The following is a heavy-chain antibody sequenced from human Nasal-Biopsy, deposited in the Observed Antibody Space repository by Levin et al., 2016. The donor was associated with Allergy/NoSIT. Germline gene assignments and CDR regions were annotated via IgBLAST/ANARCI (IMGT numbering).Heavy chain of an antibody. D-gene: IGHD2-21*02. CDR2: VSFDGDNS. J-gene: IGHJ6*02. CDR1: GFTFSTYT. V-gene: IGHV3-30*04. CDR3: ARSPAHNGDYIVGQSYYYFGMDV. Sequence: GGSLRLSCAASGFTFSTYTLHWVRQAPGRGLEWVTAVSFDGDNSYYADSVKGRFTISRDNSKNILYLHMNNLRAEDTAVYYCARSPAHNGDYIVGQSYYYFGMDVWGQGTTVTVS.